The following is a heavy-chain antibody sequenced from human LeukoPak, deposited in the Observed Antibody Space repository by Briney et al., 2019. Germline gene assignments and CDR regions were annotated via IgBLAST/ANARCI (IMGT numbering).Heavy chain of an antibody. Sequence: PSETLSLTCTVSGGSISSGSYYWSWIRQPAGKGLEWIGRIYTSGSTNYNPSLKSRVTISVDTSKNQFSLKLSSVTAADTAVYYCARDKGGYCSSTSCQWRDWFDPWGQGTLVTVSS. V-gene: IGHV4-61*02. CDR2: IYTSGST. CDR3: ARDKGGYCSSTSCQWRDWFDP. D-gene: IGHD2-2*01. CDR1: GGSISSGSYY. J-gene: IGHJ5*02.